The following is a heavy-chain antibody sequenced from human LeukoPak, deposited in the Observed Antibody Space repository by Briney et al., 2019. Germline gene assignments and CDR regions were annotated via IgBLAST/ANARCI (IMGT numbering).Heavy chain of an antibody. Sequence: GGSLRLSCAASGFTFSSYEMNWVRQAPGKGLEWVSYISSSGSTIYYADSVKGRFTISRDNAKNSLYLQMNSLRAEDTAVYYCARDRARITMVRGVMIPGYSFDYWGQGTLVTVSS. CDR1: GFTFSSYE. CDR2: ISSSGSTI. D-gene: IGHD3-10*01. CDR3: ARDRARITMVRGVMIPGYSFDY. V-gene: IGHV3-48*03. J-gene: IGHJ4*02.